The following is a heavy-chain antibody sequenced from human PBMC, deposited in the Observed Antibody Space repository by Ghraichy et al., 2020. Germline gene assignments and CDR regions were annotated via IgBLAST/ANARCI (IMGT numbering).Heavy chain of an antibody. J-gene: IGHJ4*02. CDR1: GGSFSGYY. CDR2: INHSGST. D-gene: IGHD2-2*02. Sequence: SETLSLTCAVYGGSFSGYYWSWIRQPPGKGLEWIGEINHSGSTNYNPSLKSRVTISVDTSKNQFSLKLSYVTAADTAVYYCAIVGAYCSSISRFTYYFDYWGQGTVVTVPS. CDR3: AIVGAYCSSISRFTYYFDY. V-gene: IGHV4-34*01.